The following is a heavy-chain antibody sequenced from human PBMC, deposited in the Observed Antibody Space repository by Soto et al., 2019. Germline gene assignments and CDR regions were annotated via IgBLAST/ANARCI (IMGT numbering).Heavy chain of an antibody. CDR2: INSDGSST. J-gene: IGHJ5*02. CDR1: GFTFSSYW. CDR3: ARPMTYYYDSSGYLVNLYAP. Sequence: PGGSLRLSCAASGFTFSSYWMHWVRQAPGKGLVWVSRINSDGSSTSYADSVKGRFTISRDNAKNTLYLQMNSLRAEDTAVYYCARPMTYYYDSSGYLVNLYAPWRQGTLVTVSS. D-gene: IGHD3-22*01. V-gene: IGHV3-74*01.